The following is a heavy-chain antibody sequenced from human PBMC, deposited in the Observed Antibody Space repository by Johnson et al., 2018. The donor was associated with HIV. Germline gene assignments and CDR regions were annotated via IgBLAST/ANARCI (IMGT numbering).Heavy chain of an antibody. CDR3: ARGTYCGGDCFWVGDAFDI. CDR2: ISYDGSNK. Sequence: VQLVESGGGVVQPGRSLRLSCAASGFTFSSYAMHWVRQAPGKGLEWVAVISYDGSNKYYADSVKGRFTISRANSKNTLYLQMNSLRAEDTAVFYCARGTYCGGDCFWVGDAFDIWGQGTMVTVSS. D-gene: IGHD2-21*02. CDR1: GFTFSSYA. V-gene: IGHV3-30*04. J-gene: IGHJ3*02.